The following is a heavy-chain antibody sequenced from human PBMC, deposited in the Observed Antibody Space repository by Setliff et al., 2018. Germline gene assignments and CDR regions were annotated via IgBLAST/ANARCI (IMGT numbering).Heavy chain of an antibody. V-gene: IGHV4-34*12. J-gene: IGHJ4*02. CDR3: ARSFSRREKFLLDY. CDR1: GGSFSGYY. CDR2: IIHSGST. Sequence: LSLTCAVYGGSFSGYYWSWIRQPPGKRLEWIGEIIHSGSTNYNPSLKSRVTISMDTSKNQFSLKVSSVTAADTAVCYCARSFSRREKFLLDYWGQGALVTVSS.